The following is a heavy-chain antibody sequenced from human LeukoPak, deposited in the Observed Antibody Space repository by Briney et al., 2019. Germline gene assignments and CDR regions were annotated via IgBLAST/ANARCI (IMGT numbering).Heavy chain of an antibody. CDR3: ARDMGYCSSTSCDYYMDV. CDR1: GYTFTDYY. D-gene: IGHD2-2*01. J-gene: IGHJ6*03. Sequence: RASVKVSCKASGYTFTDYYMHWVRQAPGQGLEWMGWINPNSGGTNYAQKFQGRVTMTRDTSISTAYMELSRLRSDDTAVYYCARDMGYCSSTSCDYYMDVWGKGTTVTISS. CDR2: INPNSGGT. V-gene: IGHV1-2*02.